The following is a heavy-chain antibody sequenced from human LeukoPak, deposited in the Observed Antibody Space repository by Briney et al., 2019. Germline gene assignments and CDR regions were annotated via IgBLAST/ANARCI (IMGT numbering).Heavy chain of an antibody. CDR1: GYTFTKYG. J-gene: IGHJ4*02. Sequence: GASVKVSCKASGYTFTKYGISWVRQAPGQGLEWMGWVGIYNGYTTYAQKLQGRVTMTTDTSTSTAYMELRSLRSDDTAVYYCARTRDWNYEDYWGQGTLVTVSS. CDR2: VGIYNGYT. V-gene: IGHV1-18*01. CDR3: ARTRDWNYEDY. D-gene: IGHD3-3*01.